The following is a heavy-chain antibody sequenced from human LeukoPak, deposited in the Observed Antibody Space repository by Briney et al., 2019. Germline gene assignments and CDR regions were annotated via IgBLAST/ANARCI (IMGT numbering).Heavy chain of an antibody. D-gene: IGHD4-11*01. Sequence: SETLSLTCTVSGGSLSSYPWSSIRQPAGKGLEWIGRIYTSGSTNYNPSLKSRVTLSVDTSKNQFSLKLSSVTAADTAVYYCASYSNYYFDYWGQGTLVTVSS. CDR3: ASYSNYYFDY. J-gene: IGHJ4*02. V-gene: IGHV4-4*07. CDR1: GGSLSSYP. CDR2: IYTSGST.